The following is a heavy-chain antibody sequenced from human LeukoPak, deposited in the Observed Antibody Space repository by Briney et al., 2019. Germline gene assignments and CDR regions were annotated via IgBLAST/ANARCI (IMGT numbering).Heavy chain of an antibody. D-gene: IGHD3-10*01. J-gene: IGHJ4*02. V-gene: IGHV3-30*03. CDR2: ISYDGSNK. CDR3: ARVLLWFGELSGYFDY. Sequence: QVQLVESGGGVVQPGRSLRLSCAASGFTFSSYGMHWVRQAPGKGLEWVAVISYDGSNKYYADSVKGRFTISRDNSKNTLYLQMNSLRAEDTAVYYCARVLLWFGELSGYFDYWGQGTLVTVSS. CDR1: GFTFSSYG.